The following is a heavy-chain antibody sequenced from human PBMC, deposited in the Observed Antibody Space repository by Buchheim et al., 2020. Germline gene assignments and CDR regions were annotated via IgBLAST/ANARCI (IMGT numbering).Heavy chain of an antibody. CDR2: INPNSGGT. Sequence: QVQLVQSGAEVKKPGASVKVSCKASGYTFTGYYMHWVRQAPGQGLEWMGLINPNSGGTNYAQKFQGRVTMTRDTSISTVYMELSRLRSNETAVYYCARVVYYYDSSGYYYAVGFDYWGQGTL. J-gene: IGHJ4*02. CDR1: GYTFTGYY. CDR3: ARVVYYYDSSGYYYAVGFDY. D-gene: IGHD3-22*01. V-gene: IGHV1-2*02.